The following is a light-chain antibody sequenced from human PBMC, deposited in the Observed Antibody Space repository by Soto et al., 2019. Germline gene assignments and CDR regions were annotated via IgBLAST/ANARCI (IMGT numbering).Light chain of an antibody. J-gene: IGLJ1*01. V-gene: IGLV2-23*01. CDR1: SSDVGSYNL. Sequence: QSVLTQPASVSGSPGQSITISCTGTSSDVGSYNLVSWYQQHPGKAPKLMIYEGSKRPSGVSNRFSGSKSGNTASLTISGHQAEDEADYYCCSYAGSSTYVFGTGTQLTVL. CDR3: CSYAGSSTYV. CDR2: EGS.